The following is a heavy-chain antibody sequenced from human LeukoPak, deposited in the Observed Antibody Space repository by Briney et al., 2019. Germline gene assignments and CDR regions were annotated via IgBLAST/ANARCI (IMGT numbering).Heavy chain of an antibody. CDR3: ARGRNKRDGYNFGY. D-gene: IGHD5-24*01. Sequence: ASVKVSCKASGYTFTSYDINWVRQPTGQGLEWMGWMNPNSGNTGYAQKFQGRVTMTRNTSISTAYMELSSLRSEDTAVYYCARGRNKRDGYNFGYWGQGTLVTVSS. CDR2: MNPNSGNT. V-gene: IGHV1-8*01. J-gene: IGHJ4*02. CDR1: GYTFTSYD.